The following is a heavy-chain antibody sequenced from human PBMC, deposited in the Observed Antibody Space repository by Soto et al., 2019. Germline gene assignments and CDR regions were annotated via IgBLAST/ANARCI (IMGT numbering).Heavy chain of an antibody. CDR1: GYSFTSYW. D-gene: IGHD3-10*01. CDR3: ARHGSGDNWFDP. J-gene: IGHJ5*02. V-gene: IGHV5-10-1*01. CDR2: IDPSDSYT. Sequence: EVQLVQSGAEVKKPGESLRISCKDSGYSFTSYWINWVRQMPGKGLEWMGRIDPSDSYTNYSPSFQGHVTISADKSIRNAYLQWSSLKASDTAMYYCARHGSGDNWFDPWGQGTLVTVSS.